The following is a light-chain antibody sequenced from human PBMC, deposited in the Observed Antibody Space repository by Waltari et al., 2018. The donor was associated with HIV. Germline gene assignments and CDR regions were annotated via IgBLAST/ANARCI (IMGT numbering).Light chain of an antibody. CDR3: QQHNSYPRT. CDR2: AAS. CDR1: QPIGND. Sequence: DIQMTQSPSSLSASVGDRVTITCRASQPIGNDLGWYQQKPGNAPTRLIYAASSLQSGVPARFSGSGSGTDFTLTISSLEPDDYATYYCQQHNSYPRTFGQGTKVE. J-gene: IGKJ1*01. V-gene: IGKV1-17*01.